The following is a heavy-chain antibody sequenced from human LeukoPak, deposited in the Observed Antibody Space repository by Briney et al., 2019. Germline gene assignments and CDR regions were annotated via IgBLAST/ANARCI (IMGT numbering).Heavy chain of an antibody. V-gene: IGHV4-34*01. J-gene: IGHJ4*02. CDR2: INHSGST. Sequence: MSSETLSLTCTVSGVSISSYYWSWIRQPPGKGLEWIWEINHSGSTNYNPSLKSRVTISVDKSKNQFSLKLSSVTAADTAVYYCARLTVAAAGDYWGQGTLVTVSS. D-gene: IGHD6-13*01. CDR1: GVSISSYY. CDR3: ARLTVAAAGDY.